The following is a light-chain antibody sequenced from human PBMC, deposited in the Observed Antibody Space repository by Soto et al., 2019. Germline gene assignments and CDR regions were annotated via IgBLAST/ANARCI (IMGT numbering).Light chain of an antibody. CDR3: SSYTRSSIYV. CDR2: DVS. Sequence: SALTQPASVSGSPGQSITISCTGTSSDVGGYNYVSWYQQHPGKAPKLMIYDVSNRPSGVSNRFSGSKSGNTASLTISGLQAEDEADYYCSSYTRSSIYVFGTGTKVTVL. J-gene: IGLJ1*01. V-gene: IGLV2-14*01. CDR1: SSDVGGYNY.